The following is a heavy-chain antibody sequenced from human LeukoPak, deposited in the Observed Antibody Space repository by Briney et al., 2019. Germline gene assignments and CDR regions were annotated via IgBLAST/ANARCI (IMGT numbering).Heavy chain of an antibody. V-gene: IGHV4-59*01. CDR3: ARGGGNASLIAF. J-gene: IGHJ4*02. Sequence: SETLSLTCTLSGGSLSAYYWSCIRQPPGKGREWVAYIYHSGSTNYNPSLKRRVPISVDTTQSPLSLKLSSVTAADTAVYYCARGGGNASLIAFWGQRALVTVSS. D-gene: IGHD4-23*01. CDR2: IYHSGST. CDR1: GGSLSAYY.